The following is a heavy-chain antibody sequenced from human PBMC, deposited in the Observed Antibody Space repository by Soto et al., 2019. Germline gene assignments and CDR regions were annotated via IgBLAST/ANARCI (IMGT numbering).Heavy chain of an antibody. J-gene: IGHJ4*02. CDR3: ARVASDYITSVDH. V-gene: IGHV3-23*01. CDR1: GFTFNAYA. D-gene: IGHD4-4*01. CDR2: IGGSGGNR. Sequence: EVQLLESGGGLVQPGGSLRLSCAASGFTFNAYAMTWVRQAPGKGLEWVSAIGGSGGNRYYAASVRGRFTISRDNSKDTVDLQMNSLRVEDTAVYYCARVASDYITSVDHWGQGILVSVSS.